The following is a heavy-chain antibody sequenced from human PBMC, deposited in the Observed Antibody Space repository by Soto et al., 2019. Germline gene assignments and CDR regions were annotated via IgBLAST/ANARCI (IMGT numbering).Heavy chain of an antibody. CDR1: GGSISSYY. CDR3: ARLSSSWYYFGY. J-gene: IGHJ4*02. D-gene: IGHD6-13*01. V-gene: IGHV4-59*08. Sequence: SETLSLTCTVSGGSISSYYWSWIRQPPGKGLEWIGYIYYSGSTNYNPSLKSRVTISVDTSKNQFSLKLSSVTAADTAVYYCARLSSSWYYFGYWGQGTLVTVSS. CDR2: IYYSGST.